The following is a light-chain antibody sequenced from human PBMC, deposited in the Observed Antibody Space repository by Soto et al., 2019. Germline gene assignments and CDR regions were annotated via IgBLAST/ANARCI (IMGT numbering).Light chain of an antibody. CDR3: CAHVASSIYF. V-gene: IGLV2-11*01. J-gene: IGLJ1*01. CDR2: DVT. CDR1: SIDVDDY. Sequence: QSVLTQPRSVSGSPGQSVTISCSGTSIDVDDYVSWYQQHPGKAPKVIIYDVTERPSGVPDRFSGSKSGNAASLTVSGLQAEDEADYYCCAHVASSIYFLGSGTKVTVL.